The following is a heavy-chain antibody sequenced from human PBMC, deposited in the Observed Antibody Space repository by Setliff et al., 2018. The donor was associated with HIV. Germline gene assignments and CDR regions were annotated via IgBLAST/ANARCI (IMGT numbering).Heavy chain of an antibody. CDR3: ARYAFLSAAGGTLPLDN. Sequence: SETLSLTCTVSGASTSSHFWSWIRQPAGKGLEWIGRINPSGITNYNPSLRSRLTMSVDTSKNQISLKLTSVTAADTAVYYCARYAFLSAAGGTLPLDNWGRGTLVTVSS. D-gene: IGHD6-13*01. V-gene: IGHV4-4*07. J-gene: IGHJ4*02. CDR1: GASTSSHF. CDR2: INPSGIT.